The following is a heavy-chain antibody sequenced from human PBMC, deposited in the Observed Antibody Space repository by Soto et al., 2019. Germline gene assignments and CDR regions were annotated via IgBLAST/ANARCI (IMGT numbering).Heavy chain of an antibody. CDR2: INPSGGST. V-gene: IGHV1-46*01. CDR3: ARDAVRITIFGVVPKVYYYHGMDV. Sequence: ASVKVSCKASGYTFTSYYMHWVRQAPGQGLEWMGIINPSGGSTSYAQKFQGRVTMTRDTSTSTVYMELSSLRSEDTAVYYCARDAVRITIFGVVPKVYYYHGMDVWGQGTTVTVSS. CDR1: GYTFTSYY. D-gene: IGHD3-3*01. J-gene: IGHJ6*02.